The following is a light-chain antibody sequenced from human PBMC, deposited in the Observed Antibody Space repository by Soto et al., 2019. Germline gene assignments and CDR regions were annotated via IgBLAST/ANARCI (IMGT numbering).Light chain of an antibody. CDR1: SSNIGAGYD. J-gene: IGLJ1*01. CDR3: QSHDSSLHASV. CDR2: GNT. V-gene: IGLV1-40*01. Sequence: QSVLTQPPSVSGAPGQRVTIPCTGGSSNIGAGYDVHWYLQLPGTAPKLLIYGNTNRPSGVPDRFSGSKSGSSASLAITGLQAEDEADYYCQSHDSSLHASVFGTGTKLTVL.